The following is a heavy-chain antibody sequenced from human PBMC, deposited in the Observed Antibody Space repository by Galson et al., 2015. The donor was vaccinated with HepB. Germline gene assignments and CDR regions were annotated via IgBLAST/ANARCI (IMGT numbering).Heavy chain of an antibody. Sequence: LRLSCAASGFTFSTYSMNWVRQAPGKGLEWVSSISGNSNYIYHADSVKGRFTISRNNAKNSLYLQMDSLRAEDTALYYCARNLYSGADYSVDYWGQGTLVTVSS. CDR1: GFTFSTYS. V-gene: IGHV3-21*01. CDR2: ISGNSNYI. D-gene: IGHD4-11*01. CDR3: ARNLYSGADYSVDY. J-gene: IGHJ4*02.